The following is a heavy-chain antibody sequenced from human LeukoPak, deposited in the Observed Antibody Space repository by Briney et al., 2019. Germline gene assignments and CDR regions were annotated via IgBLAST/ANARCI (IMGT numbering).Heavy chain of an antibody. J-gene: IGHJ4*02. CDR2: IKQDGSEK. Sequence: PGGSLRLSRAASGFTFSSYWMSWVRQAPGKGLEWVANIKQDGSEKYYVDSVKGRFTISRDNAKNSLYLQMNSLRAEDTAVYYCARDITPSGSYYDYWGQGTLVTVSS. CDR3: ARDITPSGSYYDY. CDR1: GFTFSSYW. D-gene: IGHD1-26*01. V-gene: IGHV3-7*01.